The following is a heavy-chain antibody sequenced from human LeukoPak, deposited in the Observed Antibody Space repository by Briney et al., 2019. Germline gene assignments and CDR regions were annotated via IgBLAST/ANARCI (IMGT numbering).Heavy chain of an antibody. CDR3: ARGTYGDYFEDY. CDR2: ISGSGGST. J-gene: IGHJ4*02. D-gene: IGHD4-17*01. V-gene: IGHV3-23*01. Sequence: GSLRLPCAASGFTFSSYAMSWVRQAPGKGLEWVSAISGSGGSTYYADSVKGRFTISRDNAKNSLYLQMNSLRAEDTAVYYCARGTYGDYFEDYWGQGTLVTVSS. CDR1: GFTFSSYA.